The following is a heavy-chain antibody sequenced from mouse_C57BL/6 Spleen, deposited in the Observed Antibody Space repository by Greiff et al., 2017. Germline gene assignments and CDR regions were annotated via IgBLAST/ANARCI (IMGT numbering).Heavy chain of an antibody. D-gene: IGHD1-1*01. J-gene: IGHJ2*01. CDR1: GFSLSTFGMG. V-gene: IGHV8-8*01. CDR3: ARMVRLATTVYFDY. CDR2: IWWDDDK. Sequence: QVTLKVCGPGILQPSQTLSLTCSFSGFSLSTFGMGVGWIRQPSGKGLEWLAHIWWDDDKYYNPALKSRLTISKDTSKNQVFLKIANVDTADTATYYCARMVRLATTVYFDYWGQGTTLTVSS.